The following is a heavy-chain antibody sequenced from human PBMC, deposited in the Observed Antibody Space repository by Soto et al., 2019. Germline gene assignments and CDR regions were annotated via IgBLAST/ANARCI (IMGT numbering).Heavy chain of an antibody. J-gene: IGHJ5*02. CDR2: IYYSGST. CDR3: ARAPYYDSSGYFAWFDP. D-gene: IGHD3-22*01. Sequence: PSETLSLTCTVSGGSISSGGYYWSWIRQHPGKGLEWIGYIYYSGSTYYNPSLKSRVTISVDTSKNQFSLKLSSVTAADTAVYYCARAPYYDSSGYFAWFDPWGQGTLVTVSS. V-gene: IGHV4-31*03. CDR1: GGSISSGGYY.